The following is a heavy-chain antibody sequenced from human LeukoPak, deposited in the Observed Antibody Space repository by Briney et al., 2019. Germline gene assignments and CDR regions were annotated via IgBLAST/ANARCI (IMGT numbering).Heavy chain of an antibody. CDR1: GGTFSSYA. CDR2: IIPICGTA. J-gene: IGHJ4*02. D-gene: IGHD6-25*01. V-gene: IGHV1-69*06. Sequence: SVKVSCKASGGTFSSYAISWVRQAPGQGLEWMGGIIPICGTANYAQKFQGRVTITADKSTSTAYMELSSLRSEDTAVYYCANAAEPGYFDYWGQGTLVTVSS. CDR3: ANAAEPGYFDY.